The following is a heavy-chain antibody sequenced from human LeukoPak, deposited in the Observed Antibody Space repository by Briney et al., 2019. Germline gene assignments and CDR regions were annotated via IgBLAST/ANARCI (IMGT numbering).Heavy chain of an antibody. J-gene: IGHJ5*02. CDR2: IYYSGST. D-gene: IGHD1-26*01. Sequence: PSETLSLTCTVSGGSISSSGYYWGWIRQPPGKGLDWIGGIYYSGSTYYNPSLKSRVTISVDTSKNQFSLKLSSVTAADTAVYYCARGEIRVPLNWFDPWGQGTLVTVSS. CDR1: GGSISSSGYY. V-gene: IGHV4-39*07. CDR3: ARGEIRVPLNWFDP.